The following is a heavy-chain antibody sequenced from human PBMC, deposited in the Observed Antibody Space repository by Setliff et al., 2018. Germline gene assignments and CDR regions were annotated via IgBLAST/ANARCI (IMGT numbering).Heavy chain of an antibody. Sequence: SETLSLTCTVSGGSIRSSTHYWGWIRQPPGKGLEWIGTIYYSGLTYYTPSLRSRAAVSVDTSKNRFSLQLSSVTAADTAVYYCAGYQGSGSNYKVVNWFDPWGQGTLVTVSS. CDR3: AGYQGSGSNYKVVNWFDP. V-gene: IGHV4-39*02. D-gene: IGHD3-10*01. CDR1: GGSIRSSTHY. J-gene: IGHJ5*02. CDR2: IYYSGLT.